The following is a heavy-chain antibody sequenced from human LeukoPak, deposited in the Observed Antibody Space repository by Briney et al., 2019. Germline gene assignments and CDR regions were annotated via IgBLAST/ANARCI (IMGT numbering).Heavy chain of an antibody. D-gene: IGHD1-26*01. Sequence: GGSLRLSCAASGFTFSSHRMNWVRQAPGKGLEWVSDISRSSSDIHYADSVTGRFTISRDNAKNSVYLQINSLRVEDTAVYYCARDSGRYGYYMDVWGKGITVTVSS. CDR3: ARDSGRYGYYMDV. CDR1: GFTFSSHR. J-gene: IGHJ6*04. V-gene: IGHV3-48*01. CDR2: ISRSSSDI.